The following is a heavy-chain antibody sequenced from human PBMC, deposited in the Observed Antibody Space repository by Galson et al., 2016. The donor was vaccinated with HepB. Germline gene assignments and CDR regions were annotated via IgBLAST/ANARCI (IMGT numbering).Heavy chain of an antibody. V-gene: IGHV3-49*03. D-gene: IGHD6-6*01. Sequence: YAMSWFRQAPGKRLEWLGFIRSKTYGGTTEYAASVKDRFTISRDYSKSIAYLQMNSLKTEDTAVYYCTGQLVGFYYYSGMDVWGQGTAVTVSS. J-gene: IGHJ6*02. CDR1: YA. CDR2: IRSKTYGGTT. CDR3: TGQLVGFYYYSGMDV.